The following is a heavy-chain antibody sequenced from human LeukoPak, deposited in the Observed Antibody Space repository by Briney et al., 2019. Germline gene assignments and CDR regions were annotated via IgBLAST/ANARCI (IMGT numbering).Heavy chain of an antibody. CDR2: IDGSGAGT. J-gene: IGHJ4*02. CDR3: ARAIQFGGYFDY. Sequence: GGSQRLSCAASGFTFSTFAMTWVRQGPGKGLEWVSSIDGSGAGTYYADSVKGRFSISRDNSKNTLYLQMNSLRAEDTAVYYCARAIQFGGYFDYWGQGTLVTVST. CDR1: GFTFSTFA. V-gene: IGHV3-23*01. D-gene: IGHD2-15*01.